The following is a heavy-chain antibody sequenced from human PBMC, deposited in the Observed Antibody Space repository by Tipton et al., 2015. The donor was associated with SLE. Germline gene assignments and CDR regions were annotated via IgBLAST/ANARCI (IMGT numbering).Heavy chain of an antibody. J-gene: IGHJ4*02. CDR1: GGSFSGYY. CDR2: INHSGGT. D-gene: IGHD2-15*01. CDR3: ARIHCSGGSCYFDY. Sequence: TLSLTCAVYGGSFSGYYWSWIRQPPGKGLEWIGEINHSGGTNYNPSLKSRVTISVDTSKNQFSLKLTSVTAADTAVYYCARIHCSGGSCYFDYWGQGTLVTVSS. V-gene: IGHV4-34*01.